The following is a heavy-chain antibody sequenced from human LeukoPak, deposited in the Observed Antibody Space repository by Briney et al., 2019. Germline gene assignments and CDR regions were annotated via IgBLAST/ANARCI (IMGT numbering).Heavy chain of an antibody. V-gene: IGHV3-33*06. CDR1: GFTFTNYG. Sequence: GGSLRLSCAASGFTFTNYGIHWVRQAPGKGLEWMAVTWYDGSNKDYADSVKGRFTISRDNSNNTVYLQMNSLRAEDTAVYYCAKDLSSSWYYYYGMDVWGKGTTVTVSS. CDR2: TWYDGSNK. D-gene: IGHD6-13*01. CDR3: AKDLSSSWYYYYGMDV. J-gene: IGHJ6*04.